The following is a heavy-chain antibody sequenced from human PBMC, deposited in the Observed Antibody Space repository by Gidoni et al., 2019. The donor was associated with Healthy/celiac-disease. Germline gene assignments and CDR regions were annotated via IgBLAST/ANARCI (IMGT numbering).Heavy chain of an antibody. CDR2: IRSMSSTI. CDR3: ARPSGFGESNNWFDP. V-gene: IGHV3-48*02. CDR1: GFTFRSYS. D-gene: IGHD3-10*01. J-gene: IGHJ5*02. Sequence: EVQLVESGGGLVQPGGSLRLSCAASGFTFRSYSMNWVRQAPGKGLEWVSYIRSMSSTIYYADSVKGRFTISRDNAKNSLYLQMNSLRDEDTAVYYCARPSGFGESNNWFDPWGQGTLVTVSS.